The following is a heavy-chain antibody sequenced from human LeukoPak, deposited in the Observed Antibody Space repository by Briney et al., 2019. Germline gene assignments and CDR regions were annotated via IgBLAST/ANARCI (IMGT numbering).Heavy chain of an antibody. Sequence: PGRSLRLSCAASGFTFSSYGMHWVRQAPGKGLEWVAVIWYDGSNKYYADSVKGRFTISRDNSKNTLYLQMNSLRAEDTAVYYCARDVVASGYYYGMDVWGQGTTVTVSS. V-gene: IGHV3-33*01. CDR1: GFTFSSYG. D-gene: IGHD2-15*01. CDR3: ARDVVASGYYYGMDV. CDR2: IWYDGSNK. J-gene: IGHJ6*02.